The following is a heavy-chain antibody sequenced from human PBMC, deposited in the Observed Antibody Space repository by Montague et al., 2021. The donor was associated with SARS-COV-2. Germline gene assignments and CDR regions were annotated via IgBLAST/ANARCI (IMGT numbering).Heavy chain of an antibody. V-gene: IGHV4-39*01. CDR2: INYSGTT. Sequence: SETLSLTCSVSGGSITDRTYYWGRIRQSPGKGLERIGAINYSGTTYYNPSLKSRVTISLDTAKNQFSLKMTSVTAADTAVYYCARHWGIAAAGNWGQGTLVTVSS. CDR1: GGSITDRTYY. D-gene: IGHD6-13*01. CDR3: ARHWGIAAAGN. J-gene: IGHJ4*02.